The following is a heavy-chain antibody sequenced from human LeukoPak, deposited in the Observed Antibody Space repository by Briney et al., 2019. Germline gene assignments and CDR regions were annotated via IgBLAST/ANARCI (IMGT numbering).Heavy chain of an antibody. CDR1: GYTFTSYY. D-gene: IGHD3-9*01. Sequence: ASVKVSCKASGYTFTSYYMHWVRQAPGQGLEWMGIINPSGGSTSYAQKFQGRVTMTRDTSTSTVYMELSSLRSEDSAVYYCARDAHYDILTGWFDYWGQGTLVTVSS. V-gene: IGHV1-46*01. CDR3: ARDAHYDILTGWFDY. J-gene: IGHJ4*02. CDR2: INPSGGST.